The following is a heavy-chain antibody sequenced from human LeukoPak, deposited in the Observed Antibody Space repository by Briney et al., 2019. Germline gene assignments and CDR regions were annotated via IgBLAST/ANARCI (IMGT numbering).Heavy chain of an antibody. D-gene: IGHD6-13*01. V-gene: IGHV4-61*02. J-gene: IGHJ3*02. Sequence: IYTSRSTNYNPSLKSRVTISVDTSKNQFSLKLSSVTAADTAVYYCAREHSSSWSYDAFDIWGQGTMVTVSS. CDR3: AREHSSSWSYDAFDI. CDR2: IYTSRST.